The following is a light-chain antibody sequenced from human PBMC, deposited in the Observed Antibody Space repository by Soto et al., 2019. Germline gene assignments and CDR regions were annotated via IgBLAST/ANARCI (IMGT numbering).Light chain of an antibody. Sequence: QSVLTQPPSASGTPGQRVTISCSGSTSNVGNNDVNWYQQLPGTAPKLLMYNNNQRPSGVPDRFSGSKSGTSASLAISGLQSEDEADYYCAAWDDSQIVAFGGGTKVTVL. J-gene: IGLJ2*01. V-gene: IGLV1-44*01. CDR2: NNN. CDR3: AAWDDSQIVA. CDR1: TSNVGNND.